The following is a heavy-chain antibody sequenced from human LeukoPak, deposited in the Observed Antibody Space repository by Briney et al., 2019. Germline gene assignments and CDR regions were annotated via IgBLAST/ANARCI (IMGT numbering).Heavy chain of an antibody. V-gene: IGHV1-69*05. CDR3: ARGPWELRYFDY. Sequence: SVKVSCKASGGTFSSYAISWVRQAPGQGLEWMGGIIPIFGTANYAQKFQGRVTITTDESTSTAYMELSSLRSEDTAVYYCARGPWELRYFDYWGQGTLVTVSS. CDR2: IIPIFGTA. CDR1: GGTFSSYA. D-gene: IGHD1-26*01. J-gene: IGHJ4*02.